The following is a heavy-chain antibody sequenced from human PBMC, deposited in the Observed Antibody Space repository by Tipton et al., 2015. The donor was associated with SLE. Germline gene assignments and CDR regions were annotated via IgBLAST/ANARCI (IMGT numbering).Heavy chain of an antibody. D-gene: IGHD3-16*02. Sequence: TLSLTCTVSGDSISSGNYYWCLILAPAGKGLEWIGHIYTSGRTNYNPSHKSRVTMSLDTSKNQLSLKLTSVTATDTAVYYCARGRIPLGDYMWENFRSMWYFDSWGQGTLVTVSS. V-gene: IGHV4-61*09. J-gene: IGHJ4*02. CDR1: GDSISSGNYY. CDR3: ARGRIPLGDYMWENFRSMWYFDS. CDR2: IYTSGRT.